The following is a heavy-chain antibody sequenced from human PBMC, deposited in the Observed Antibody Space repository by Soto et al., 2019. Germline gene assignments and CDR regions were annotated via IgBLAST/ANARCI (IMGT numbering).Heavy chain of an antibody. J-gene: IGHJ3*02. CDR3: AKGRTGDPYDAFDI. CDR1: GFTFGSYA. Sequence: GGSLRLSCVASGFTFGSYAMHWVRLAPGRGLEWVAVILYDGSNKYYGDSVKGRFTLSRDNSKNTLYLQMTSLRAEDTAVYYCAKGRTGDPYDAFDIWGQGTMVTVSS. V-gene: IGHV3-30*18. D-gene: IGHD7-27*01. CDR2: ILYDGSNK.